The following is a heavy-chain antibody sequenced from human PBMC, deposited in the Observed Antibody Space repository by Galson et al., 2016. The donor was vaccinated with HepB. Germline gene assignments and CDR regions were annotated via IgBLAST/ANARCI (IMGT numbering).Heavy chain of an antibody. Sequence: SLRLSCAASGFTFTNFAMHWVRQAPGKGLEWLAVISYDGTNNYYADSVKGRFTLSRDNFKNTLNLQMNSLRAEDTAVYYCARDHSSCAGDCYNFAYWGQGTLVTVSS. V-gene: IGHV3-30-3*01. CDR2: ISYDGTNN. J-gene: IGHJ4*02. CDR3: ARDHSSCAGDCYNFAY. D-gene: IGHD2-21*02. CDR1: GFTFTNFA.